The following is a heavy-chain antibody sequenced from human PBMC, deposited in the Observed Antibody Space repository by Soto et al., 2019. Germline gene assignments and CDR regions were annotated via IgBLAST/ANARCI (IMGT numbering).Heavy chain of an antibody. CDR3: ARDGNEAIYYGSGSYYFDY. CDR2: INPNSGGT. CDR1: GYTFTGYY. V-gene: IGHV1-2*04. J-gene: IGHJ4*02. D-gene: IGHD3-10*01. Sequence: ASVKVSCKASGYTFTGYYMHWVRQAPGQGLEWMGWINPNSGGTNYAQKFQGWVTMTRDTSISTAYMELSRLRSDDTAVYYCARDGNEAIYYGSGSYYFDYWGQGTLVTVSS.